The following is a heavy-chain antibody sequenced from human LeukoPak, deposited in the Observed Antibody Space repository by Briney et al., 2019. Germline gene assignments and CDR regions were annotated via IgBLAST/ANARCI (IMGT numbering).Heavy chain of an antibody. D-gene: IGHD3-22*01. CDR2: ISWNSGTI. J-gene: IGHJ4*02. CDR1: GFTFNDYA. Sequence: GRSLRLSCVAPGFTFNDYAMHWVRQAPGKGLEWVSGISWNSGTIGYADSVKGRFTISRDNAKNSLYLQMNSLRAEDMAFYYCAKDYYYDSSGYTYFDYWGQGALVTVSS. V-gene: IGHV3-9*03. CDR3: AKDYYYDSSGYTYFDY.